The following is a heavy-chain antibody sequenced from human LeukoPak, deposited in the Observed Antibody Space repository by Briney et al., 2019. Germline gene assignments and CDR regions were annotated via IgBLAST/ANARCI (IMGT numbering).Heavy chain of an antibody. D-gene: IGHD2-2*01. CDR3: ARAREGGYQLLLDY. J-gene: IGHJ4*02. V-gene: IGHV4-59*01. CDR1: GGSINSYY. Sequence: PSETLSLTCTVSGGSINSYYWSWFRQPPGKGLEWIGYIYYSGSTNYNPSLKSRVTISVDTSKIQLSLKLSSVTAADTAVYYCARAREGGYQLLLDYWGQGTLVTVSS. CDR2: IYYSGST.